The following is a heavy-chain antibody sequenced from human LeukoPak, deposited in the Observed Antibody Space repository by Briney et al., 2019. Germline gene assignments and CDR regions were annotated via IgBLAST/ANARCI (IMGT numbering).Heavy chain of an antibody. J-gene: IGHJ4*02. CDR2: ISSRSTTI. CDR3: ARDCDIMTGYYNFFDY. CDR1: GFTFSTYS. V-gene: IGHV3-48*01. D-gene: IGHD3-9*01. Sequence: PGGSLRLSCAASGFTFSTYSMNWVRQAPGKGLEWVSYISSRSTTIYYADSVKGRFTISRDNAKNSLDLQMNSLRAEDTAVYYCARDCDIMTGYYNFFDYWGQGTLVTFSS.